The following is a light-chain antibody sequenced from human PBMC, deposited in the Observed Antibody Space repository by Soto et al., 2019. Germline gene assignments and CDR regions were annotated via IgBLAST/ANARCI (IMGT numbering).Light chain of an antibody. Sequence: EIMMTQAPPTLSVSPGEGATLSWRASQSVSSSLAWYQRTPGQAPRLLIYGASTRATGTPARFSGSGSGTEFTLTIRSLQSEDFAVYYCQQYKNWPPITCGQGTRGEIK. CDR1: QSVSSS. CDR3: QQYKNWPPIT. CDR2: GAS. J-gene: IGKJ5*01. V-gene: IGKV3-15*01.